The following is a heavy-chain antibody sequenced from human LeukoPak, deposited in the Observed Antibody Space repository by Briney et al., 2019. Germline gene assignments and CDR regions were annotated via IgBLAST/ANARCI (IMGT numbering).Heavy chain of an antibody. D-gene: IGHD1-7*01. J-gene: IGHJ4*02. V-gene: IGHV3-30-3*01. CDR1: GFTFSSYA. CDR2: ISYDGSNK. CDR3: ASEGTKDH. Sequence: GGSLRLSCAASGFTFSSYAMHWVRQAPGKGLEWVAVISYDGSNKYYADSVKGRFTISRDNSKNTLYLQMNSLRAEDTAVYYCASEGTKDHWGQGTLVTVSS.